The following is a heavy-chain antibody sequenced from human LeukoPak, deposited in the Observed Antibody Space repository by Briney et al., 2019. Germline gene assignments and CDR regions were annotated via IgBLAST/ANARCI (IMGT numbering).Heavy chain of an antibody. CDR3: TTEGYTYGYHSFDI. CDR2: IKSKTSGGTT. J-gene: IGHJ3*02. Sequence: GGSLRLFCAASRFTFSNAWMSWVRQAPGKGLEWVGRIKSKTSGGTTDYAAPVKGRLAISREDSKNTLYLQMNSLKTEDAAIYYCTTEGYTYGYHSFDIWGQGTMVTVSS. CDR1: RFTFSNAW. D-gene: IGHD5-18*01. V-gene: IGHV3-15*01.